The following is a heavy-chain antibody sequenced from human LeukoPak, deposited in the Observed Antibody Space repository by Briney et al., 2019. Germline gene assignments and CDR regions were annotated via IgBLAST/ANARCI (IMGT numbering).Heavy chain of an antibody. V-gene: IGHV3-30-3*01. Sequence: GRSLRLSCAASGFTFSSYAMHWVRQAPGKGLEWVAVISDGGSNKYYADSVRGRFTISRDNSKDTLHLQMNNLRSEDTAVYYCATDGLYCSSTHCYLDNWGQGTLVTVSS. CDR3: ATDGLYCSSTHCYLDN. CDR1: GFTFSSYA. D-gene: IGHD2-2*01. CDR2: ISDGGSNK. J-gene: IGHJ4*02.